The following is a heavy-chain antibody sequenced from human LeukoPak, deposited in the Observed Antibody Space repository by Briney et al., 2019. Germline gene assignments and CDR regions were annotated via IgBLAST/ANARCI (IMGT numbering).Heavy chain of an antibody. CDR2: MNTGNGNT. D-gene: IGHD3-10*01. J-gene: IGHJ4*02. CDR3: ASNLWFGELTYYFDY. CDR1: GYIFTNFA. V-gene: IGHV1-3*04. Sequence: ASVKVSCKTSGYIFTNFAMHWVRQAPGQRLEWMGWMNTGNGNTKYSQTFQGRVTMTRDTSASTAYIELSSLVSEDTAVYYCASNLWFGELTYYFDYWGQGTLVTVSS.